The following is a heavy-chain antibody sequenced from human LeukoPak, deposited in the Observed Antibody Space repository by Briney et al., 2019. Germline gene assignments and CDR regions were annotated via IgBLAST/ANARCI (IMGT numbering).Heavy chain of an antibody. CDR2: IRYDGNNK. V-gene: IGHV3-30*02. CDR3: AKDYRQLAYFDY. CDR1: GFTFSSYG. Sequence: GGSLRLSCAASGFTFSSYGMHWVRQAPGKGLEWVAFIRYDGNNKYYADSVKGRFTISRDNSKNTLYLQMNSLRAEDTAVYYCAKDYRQLAYFDYWGQGALVTVSS. J-gene: IGHJ4*02. D-gene: IGHD6-13*01.